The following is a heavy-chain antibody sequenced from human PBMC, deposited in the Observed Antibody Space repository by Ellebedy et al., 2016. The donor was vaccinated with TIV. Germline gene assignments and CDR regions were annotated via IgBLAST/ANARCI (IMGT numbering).Heavy chain of an antibody. CDR2: ISYGGST. J-gene: IGHJ4*02. CDR3: ARQGHSSGWYVGEYYFDY. CDR1: GGSISSSSYY. Sequence: MPSETLSLTCTVSGGSISSSSYYWGWIRQPPGKGLEWIGSISYGGSTYYNPSLKSRVTISVDTSKNQFSLKLSSVTAADTAVYYCARQGHSSGWYVGEYYFDYWGQGTLVTVSS. V-gene: IGHV4-39*01. D-gene: IGHD6-19*01.